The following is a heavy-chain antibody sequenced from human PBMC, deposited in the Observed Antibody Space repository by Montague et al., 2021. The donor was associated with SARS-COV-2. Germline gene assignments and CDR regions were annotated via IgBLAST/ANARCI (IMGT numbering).Heavy chain of an antibody. J-gene: IGHJ4*02. D-gene: IGHD6-19*01. V-gene: IGHV4-4*07. CDR3: ARDIAVAGLFDY. Sequence: SETLSLTCSVSGEPISGFFWNWIRQPAGKGLGWIGRIYASGGTDYNPSLKSRVTISVDTSKNQFSLKLSSVTAADTAVYYCARDIAVAGLFDYWGQGTLVTVSS. CDR1: GEPISGFF. CDR2: IYASGGT.